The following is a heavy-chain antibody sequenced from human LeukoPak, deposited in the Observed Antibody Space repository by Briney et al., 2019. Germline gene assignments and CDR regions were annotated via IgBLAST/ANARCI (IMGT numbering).Heavy chain of an antibody. V-gene: IGHV3-66*01. Sequence: GGSLRLSCAASGFTFSSYSMNWVRQAPGKGLEWVSFIYSDNTHYSDSVKGRFTISRDNSKNTLYLQMNSLRAEDTAVYYCASFYYGSGSSGGFSGYWGQGTLVTVSS. CDR1: GFTFSSYS. CDR2: IYSDNT. CDR3: ASFYYGSGSSGGFSGY. J-gene: IGHJ4*02. D-gene: IGHD3-10*01.